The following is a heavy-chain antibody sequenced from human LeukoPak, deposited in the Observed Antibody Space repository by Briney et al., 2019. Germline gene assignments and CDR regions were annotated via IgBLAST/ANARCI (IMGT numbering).Heavy chain of an antibody. CDR1: GFIFSHHG. J-gene: IGHJ4*01. Sequence: GGPLRLSCGASGFIFSHHGMHWVRQAPGKGLEGVAVIWSDATNRFYADSVKGRCTISRDNSQNTVFLQITSLSVKDPAIYYCARDAQRGFDYSNSLKNWGHGTLVTVSS. CDR3: ARDAQRGFDYSNSLKN. V-gene: IGHV3-33*01. D-gene: IGHD4-11*01. CDR2: IWSDATNR.